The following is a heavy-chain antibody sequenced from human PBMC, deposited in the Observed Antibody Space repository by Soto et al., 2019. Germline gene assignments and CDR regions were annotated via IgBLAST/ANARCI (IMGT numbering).Heavy chain of an antibody. CDR2: ISSSSDYI. V-gene: IGHV3-21*01. Sequence: EVQLVESGGGLVKPGGSLRLSCAASGFTFSTYSMNWVRQAPGKGLEWVSSISSSSDYIYYADSVKGRFTFSRDNAKNSLYLQMNSLSDEDTAVYYCASGGTTGTTATNWFDPWGQGTLVTVSS. D-gene: IGHD1-1*01. CDR3: ASGGTTGTTATNWFDP. CDR1: GFTFSTYS. J-gene: IGHJ5*02.